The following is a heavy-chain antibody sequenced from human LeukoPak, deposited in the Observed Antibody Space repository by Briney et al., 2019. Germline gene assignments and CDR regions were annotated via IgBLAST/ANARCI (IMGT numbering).Heavy chain of an antibody. Sequence: PGGSLRLSCAASGFTFSSYGMSWVRQAPGKGLEWVSGISASGGSTYADSVKGRFTISRDNSKNTLYLQMNSLRAEDTAVYYCAKYIYAEKAYHYGSGTNWFDPWGQGTLVTVSS. D-gene: IGHD3-10*01. CDR2: ISASGGST. J-gene: IGHJ5*02. V-gene: IGHV3-23*01. CDR3: AKYIYAEKAYHYGSGTNWFDP. CDR1: GFTFSSYG.